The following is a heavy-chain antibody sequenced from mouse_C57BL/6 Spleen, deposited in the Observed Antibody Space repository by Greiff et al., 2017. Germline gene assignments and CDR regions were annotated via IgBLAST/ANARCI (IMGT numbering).Heavy chain of an antibody. V-gene: IGHV1-47*01. CDR2: FHPSNDDT. D-gene: IGHD1-3*01. Sequence: QVQLKQSGAELVKPGASVKMSCKASGYTFTTYPIEWMKQNHGKSLEWIGSFHPSNDDTKYNEKFKGKATLTVEKSSSTAYLELSRLTSDDSAVYYCAMGGYNYDDALDYWGQGTTLTVSS. J-gene: IGHJ4*01. CDR1: GYTFTTYP. CDR3: AMGGYNYDDALDY.